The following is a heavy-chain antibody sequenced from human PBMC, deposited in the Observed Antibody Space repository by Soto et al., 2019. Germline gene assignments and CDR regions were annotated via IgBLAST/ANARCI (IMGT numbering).Heavy chain of an antibody. D-gene: IGHD3-16*01. V-gene: IGHV3-15*01. CDR3: TTQGGGDDIYFDY. CDR2: IKSKSDGETT. J-gene: IGHJ4*02. Sequence: VQLVESGGGLVQPGGSLRLSCAASGFSFSDAWMIWVRQAPGKGLQWVGRIKSKSDGETTDYAAPVKGRFAISRYDSKKTVYLRMNSLKTEDTATYFCTTQGGGDDIYFDYWGQGTLVAVSS. CDR1: GFSFSDAW.